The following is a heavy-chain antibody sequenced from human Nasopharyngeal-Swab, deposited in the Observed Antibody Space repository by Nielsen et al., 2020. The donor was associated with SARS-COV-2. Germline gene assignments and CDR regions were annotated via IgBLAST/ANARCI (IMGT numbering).Heavy chain of an antibody. D-gene: IGHD5-18*01. J-gene: IGHJ4*02. CDR1: GFTFSSYT. CDR2: ISSSSSYI. CDR3: ARDVGWIQLWQFDY. V-gene: IGHV3-21*01. Sequence: GGSLRLSCAASGFTFSSYTMNWVRQAPGKGLEWVSSISSSSSYIYYAESVKGRFTISRDNAKNSLYLQMNSLRAEDTAVYYCARDVGWIQLWQFDYWGQGTLVTVSS.